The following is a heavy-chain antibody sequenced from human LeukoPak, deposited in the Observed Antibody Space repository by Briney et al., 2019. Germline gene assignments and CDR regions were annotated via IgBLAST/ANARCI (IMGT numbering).Heavy chain of an antibody. CDR1: GGSISSHY. J-gene: IGHJ4*02. D-gene: IGHD1-26*01. Sequence: PSETLSLTCTVSGGSISSHYWNWLRQPPGKGLEWIGYIYYSGSTNYNPSLKSRVTISLETSKSQFSLRLSSVTAADTAVYFCAREGSRWVDFDHWGQGTLVTVSS. CDR3: AREGSRWVDFDH. V-gene: IGHV4-59*11. CDR2: IYYSGST.